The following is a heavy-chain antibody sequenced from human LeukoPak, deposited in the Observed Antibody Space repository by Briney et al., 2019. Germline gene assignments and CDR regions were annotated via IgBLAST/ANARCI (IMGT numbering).Heavy chain of an antibody. J-gene: IGHJ6*03. V-gene: IGHV4-4*02. CDR2: IYHSGST. D-gene: IGHD3-10*01. CDR1: GGSISSTNW. Sequence: SETLSLTCAVSGGSISSTNWWSWVRQPPGKGLEWIGEIYHSGSTNYNPSLKSRVTISLDKSNNQFSLKLNSVTAADTAVYYCARGALYYGSGSYQKYYYYYYMDVWGKGTTVTVSS. CDR3: ARGALYYGSGSYQKYYYYYYMDV.